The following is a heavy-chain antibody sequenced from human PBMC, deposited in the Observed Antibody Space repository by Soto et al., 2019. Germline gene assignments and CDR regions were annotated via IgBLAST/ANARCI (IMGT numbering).Heavy chain of an antibody. J-gene: IGHJ6*02. D-gene: IGHD3-22*01. CDR3: AKDPTTMIVAALDGDDYGMDV. CDR2: ISGGGSST. Sequence: GGSLRLSCAASGFTFSTYAMIWVRQAPGKGLECVSAISGGGSSTYYVDSVKGRFTISRDNSKNTLYLQMNSLRAEDTAVYYCAKDPTTMIVAALDGDDYGMDVWGQGTTVTVSS. V-gene: IGHV3-23*01. CDR1: GFTFSTYA.